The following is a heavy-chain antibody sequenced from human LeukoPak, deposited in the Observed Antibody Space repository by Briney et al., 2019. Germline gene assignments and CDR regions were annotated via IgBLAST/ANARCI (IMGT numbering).Heavy chain of an antibody. CDR1: EFTFSSYA. Sequence: GGSLRLSCAASEFTFSSYAMNWVRQAPGKGLEWVSGISGSGGNTYYADSVKGRLTISRDNSKNTLYLQMNSLRVGDTAVYYCAKKSSSWFHGGYWGQGTLVTVSS. CDR2: ISGSGGNT. J-gene: IGHJ4*02. D-gene: IGHD6-13*01. CDR3: AKKSSSWFHGGY. V-gene: IGHV3-23*01.